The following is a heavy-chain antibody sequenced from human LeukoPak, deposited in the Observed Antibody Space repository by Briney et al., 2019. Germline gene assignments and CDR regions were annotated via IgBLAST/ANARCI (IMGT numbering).Heavy chain of an antibody. CDR2: ISSNSSYI. CDR1: GFTFSSYS. D-gene: IGHD2-2*01. V-gene: IGHV3-21*01. J-gene: IGHJ3*02. Sequence: GGSLRLSCAASGFTFSSYSMNWVRQAPGKGLEWVSSISSNSSYIYYADSVKGRFTISRDNAKNSLYLQMNSLRAEDTAVYYCAREGDIVVVPAAYGGAFDIWGQGTMVTVSS. CDR3: AREGDIVVVPAAYGGAFDI.